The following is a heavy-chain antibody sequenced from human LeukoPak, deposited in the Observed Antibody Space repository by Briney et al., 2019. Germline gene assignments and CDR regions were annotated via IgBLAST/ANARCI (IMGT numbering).Heavy chain of an antibody. J-gene: IGHJ6*02. CDR1: GFTFSSYG. V-gene: IGHV3-33*01. CDR3: ARDRIVVIPTYRMDV. Sequence: AGGSLRLSCAASGFTFSSYGMHWVRQAPGKGLEWVAIIWYDGSHKYYVDSVEGRFTIPRDNSKNTLYLQMNSLRADDTAVYYCARDRIVVIPTYRMDVWGQGTTVTVSS. CDR2: IWYDGSHK. D-gene: IGHD2-2*01.